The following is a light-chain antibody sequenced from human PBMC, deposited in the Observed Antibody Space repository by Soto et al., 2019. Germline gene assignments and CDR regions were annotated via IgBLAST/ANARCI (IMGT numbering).Light chain of an antibody. Sequence: EIVLTQSPGTLSLSPGERATLSCRASQSVSSSYLAWYQQKPGQAPRLLIYVPSSRATGIPDRFSGSGSGTDFTLTISRLEPEDFAVYYCQQYGSSPRYTFGQGTKLEIK. J-gene: IGKJ2*01. CDR1: QSVSSSY. CDR3: QQYGSSPRYT. CDR2: VPS. V-gene: IGKV3-20*01.